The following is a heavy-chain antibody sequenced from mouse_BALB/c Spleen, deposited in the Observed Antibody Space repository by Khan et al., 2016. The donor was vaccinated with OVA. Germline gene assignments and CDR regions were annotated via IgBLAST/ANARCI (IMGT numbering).Heavy chain of an antibody. CDR1: GYSITSDYA. V-gene: IGHV3-2*02. CDR2: INYSGST. Sequence: EVQLQESGPGLVKPSQSLSLTCTVTGYSITSDYAWNWIRQFPGNRLEWMGYINYSGSTSKKPSLKSRMSTSRYTSKNQIFLQLNSVTTEDTATYYCVRGRSYWGQGTLVTVSA. J-gene: IGHJ3*01. CDR3: VRGRSY.